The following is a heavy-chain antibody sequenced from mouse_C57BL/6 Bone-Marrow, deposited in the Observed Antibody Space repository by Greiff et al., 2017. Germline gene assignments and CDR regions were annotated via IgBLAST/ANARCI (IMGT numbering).Heavy chain of an antibody. CDR2: IDPNSGGT. Sequence: VKLQESGAELVKPGASVKLSCKASGYTFTSYWMHWVKQRPGRGLEWIGRIDPNSGGTKYNEKFKSKATLTVDKPSSTAYMQLSSLTSEDSAVYYCARSHYGSRGNYFDYWGQGTTLTVSS. D-gene: IGHD1-1*01. CDR1: GYTFTSYW. J-gene: IGHJ2*01. V-gene: IGHV1-72*01. CDR3: ARSHYGSRGNYFDY.